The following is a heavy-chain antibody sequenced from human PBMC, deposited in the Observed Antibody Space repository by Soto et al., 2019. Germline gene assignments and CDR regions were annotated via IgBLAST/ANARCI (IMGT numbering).Heavy chain of an antibody. CDR2: IYHSGTT. D-gene: IGHD2-15*01. V-gene: IGHV4-4*02. J-gene: IGHJ4*02. CDR3: ARHVAVPRTRGFDY. CDR1: GGSISDNW. Sequence: QVQLQESGPGLVKPSGTLSLTCAVAGGSISDNWWSWVRQAPGKGLEWIGEIYHSGTTYYNPSLKGRVIILVDKXASQISLTLSSVTAADTAVYYCARHVAVPRTRGFDYWGQGALVAVSS.